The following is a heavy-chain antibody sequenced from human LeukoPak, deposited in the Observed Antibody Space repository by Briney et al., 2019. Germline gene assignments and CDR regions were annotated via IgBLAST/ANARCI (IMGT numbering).Heavy chain of an antibody. D-gene: IGHD5-18*01. CDR3: ARGIQLWYVWDY. V-gene: IGHV1-2*06. J-gene: IGHJ4*02. Sequence: ASVKVSCKASGYTFTGYYMHWVRQAPGQGREWMGRINPNSGGTNYAQKFQGRVTMTRDTSISTAYMEPRRLRPDDTAVYYCARGIQLWYVWDYWGQGNLVTVSS. CDR1: GYTFTGYY. CDR2: INPNSGGT.